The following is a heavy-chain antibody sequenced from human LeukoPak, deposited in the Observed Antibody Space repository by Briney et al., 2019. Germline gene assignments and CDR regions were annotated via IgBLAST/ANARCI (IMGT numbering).Heavy chain of an antibody. Sequence: GGSLRLSCAASGFTFNSYSMNWVRQAPGKGLEWVSFISSGSSYIYYADSVKGRFTISRDNSKNTLYLQMNSLRAEDTAVYYCAKSYYYDSSGYSDYWGQGTLVTVSS. CDR3: AKSYYYDSSGYSDY. D-gene: IGHD3-22*01. CDR1: GFTFNSYS. V-gene: IGHV3-21*04. J-gene: IGHJ4*02. CDR2: ISSGSSYI.